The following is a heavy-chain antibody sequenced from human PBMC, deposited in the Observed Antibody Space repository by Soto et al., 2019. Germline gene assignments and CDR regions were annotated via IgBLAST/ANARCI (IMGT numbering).Heavy chain of an antibody. J-gene: IGHJ4*02. CDR2: IYHTGTA. Sequence: PSETLSLTCAVSGGSISGSNWWTWVRQPPGKGLEWIAAIYHTGTANYNPSLKSRVAISVDKSRNQFSLRLTSVTAADTAVDYCARSSGYHIDSWGQGTMVPVSS. D-gene: IGHD3-22*01. V-gene: IGHV4-4*02. CDR3: ARSSGYHIDS. CDR1: GGSISGSNW.